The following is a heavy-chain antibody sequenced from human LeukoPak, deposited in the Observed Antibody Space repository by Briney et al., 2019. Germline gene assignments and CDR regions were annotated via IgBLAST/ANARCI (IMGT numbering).Heavy chain of an antibody. CDR1: GFTFSSYS. CDR2: ISSSSSYI. Sequence: GGSLRLSCAASGFTFSSYSMNWVRQAPGKGLEWVSSISSSSSYIYYADSVKGRFTISRDNAKNSLYLQMNSLRAEDTALYYCARRRETMIVVVMGDSFDYWGQGTLVTVSS. J-gene: IGHJ4*02. D-gene: IGHD3-22*01. V-gene: IGHV3-21*04. CDR3: ARRRETMIVVVMGDSFDY.